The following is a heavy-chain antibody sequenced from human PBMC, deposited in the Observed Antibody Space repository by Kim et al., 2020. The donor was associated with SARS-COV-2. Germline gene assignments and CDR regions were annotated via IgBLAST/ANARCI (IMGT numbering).Heavy chain of an antibody. CDR3: ARVARRYSSWFDP. J-gene: IGHJ5*02. CDR2: IYSGGST. V-gene: IGHV3-53*01. CDR1: GFTVSSNY. D-gene: IGHD6-13*01. Sequence: GGSLRLSCAASGFTVSSNYMSWVRQAPGKGLEWVSVIYSGGSTYYADSVKGRFTISRDNSKNTLYLQMNSLRAEDTAVYYCARVARRYSSWFDPWGQGTLVTVSS.